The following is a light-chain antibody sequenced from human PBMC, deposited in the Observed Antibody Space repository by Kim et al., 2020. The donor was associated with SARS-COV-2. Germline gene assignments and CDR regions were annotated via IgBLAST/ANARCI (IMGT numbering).Light chain of an antibody. V-gene: IGKV4-1*01. CDR2: WAS. Sequence: DIVMTQSPDSLAVSLGERATINCKSSQSVFYSSNNRNYLAWYQHKPGQPPKLLIYWASTRESGVPDRFSGGVSGTDFTLTISSLQAEDVAVYYCQQYYAIPRTFGQGTKVDIK. CDR3: QQYYAIPRT. J-gene: IGKJ1*01. CDR1: QSVFYSSNNRNY.